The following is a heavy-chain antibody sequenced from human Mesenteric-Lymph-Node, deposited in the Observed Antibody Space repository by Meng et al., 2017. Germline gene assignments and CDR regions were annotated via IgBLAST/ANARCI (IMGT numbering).Heavy chain of an antibody. V-gene: IGHV3-48*03. D-gene: IGHD3-9*01. Sequence: GESLKISCAASGFIFSDYEMNWVRQAPGKGLEWVSYISSNVGTIYYADSVSGRFTISRDNAENSLYLQMNSLRAEDTAVYYCARATSAYDILTGHYFDYWGQGTLVTVSS. CDR3: ARATSAYDILTGHYFDY. CDR1: GFIFSDYE. CDR2: ISSNVGTI. J-gene: IGHJ4*02.